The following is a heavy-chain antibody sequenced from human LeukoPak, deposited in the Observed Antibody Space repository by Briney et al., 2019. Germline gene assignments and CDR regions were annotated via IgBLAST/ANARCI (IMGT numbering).Heavy chain of an antibody. CDR1: GGSISSSYYY. CDR2: IYYSGST. J-gene: IGHJ3*02. CDR3: TSYIAAAGTGGAFDI. Sequence: PSETLSLTCTVSGGSISSSYYYWGWIRQPPGKGLEWIGSIYYSGSTYYNPSLKSRVTISVDTSKNQFSLKLSSVTAADTAVYYCTSYIAAAGTGGAFDIWGQGTMVTVSS. D-gene: IGHD6-13*01. V-gene: IGHV4-39*01.